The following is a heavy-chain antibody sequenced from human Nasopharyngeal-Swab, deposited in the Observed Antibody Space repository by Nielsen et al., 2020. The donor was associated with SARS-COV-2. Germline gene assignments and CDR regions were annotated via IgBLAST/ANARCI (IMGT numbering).Heavy chain of an antibody. D-gene: IGHD2-2*01. Sequence: ASVKVSCKVSGYTLTESSMHWVRQAPGKGLEWMGGFDPEDGETIYAQKFQGRVTMTEDTSTDTAYMELSSLRSEDTAVYYCATGLIVVVPAAMDVWGQGTTVTVSS. J-gene: IGHJ6*02. CDR3: ATGLIVVVPAAMDV. V-gene: IGHV1-24*01. CDR2: FDPEDGET. CDR1: GYTLTESS.